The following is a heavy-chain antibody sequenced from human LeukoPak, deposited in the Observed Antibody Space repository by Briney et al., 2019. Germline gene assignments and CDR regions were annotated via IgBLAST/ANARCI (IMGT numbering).Heavy chain of an antibody. J-gene: IGHJ4*02. V-gene: IGHV4-4*07. CDR2: IYTSGST. CDR3: ARGYSSSWYSDY. CDR1: GGSISSYY. D-gene: IGHD6-13*01. Sequence: SETLSLTCTVSGGSISSYYWSWIRQPAGKGLEWIGRIYTSGSTNYNPSLKSRVTISVDKSKNQFSLKLSSVTAADTAVYYSARGYSSSWYSDYWGQGTLVTVSS.